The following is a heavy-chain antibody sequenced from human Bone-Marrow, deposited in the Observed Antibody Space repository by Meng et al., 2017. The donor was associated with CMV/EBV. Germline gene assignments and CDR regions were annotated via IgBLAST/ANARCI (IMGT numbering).Heavy chain of an antibody. CDR3: ARESNAWGWFDP. Sequence: SETLSLTCIVSGYSISSGYYWGWIRQPPGKGLEWIGSIHYSGSTYSNPSLKSRVTTSVDTSKNQFSLKLSSVTAADTAVYYCARESNAWGWFDPWGQGTLVTVPQ. D-gene: IGHD3-16*01. CDR1: GYSISSGYY. CDR2: IHYSGST. V-gene: IGHV4-38-2*02. J-gene: IGHJ5*02.